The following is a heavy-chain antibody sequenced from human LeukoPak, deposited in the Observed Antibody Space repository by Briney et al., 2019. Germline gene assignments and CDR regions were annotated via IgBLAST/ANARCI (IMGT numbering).Heavy chain of an antibody. CDR3: ARAPVQDLSFVGWFDS. CDR1: GGSVGSDS. Sequence: SETLSLTCTVSGGSVGSDSWNWIRLPAGKGLEWIGRISASGTTNYSPSLFSRVTMSVDTSGNKFSLKLNSVTAADTAVYFCARAPVQDLSFVGWFDSWGQEALVIVSS. D-gene: IGHD1-26*01. CDR2: ISASGTT. V-gene: IGHV4-4*07. J-gene: IGHJ5*01.